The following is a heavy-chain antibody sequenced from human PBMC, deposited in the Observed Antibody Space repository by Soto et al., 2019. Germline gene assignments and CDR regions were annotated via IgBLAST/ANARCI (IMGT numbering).Heavy chain of an antibody. CDR3: ARDRLAYSSGFRWEL. Sequence: QVQLQEPGPGLVKPSQTLSLTCTVSGGSISSGGYYWSWIRQHPGKGLEWIGYIYYSGSTYYNPSLKSRVTISVDTSKNQFSLKLSSVTAADTAVYYCARDRLAYSSGFRWELWGRGTLVTVSS. D-gene: IGHD3-22*01. CDR2: IYYSGST. CDR1: GGSISSGGYY. J-gene: IGHJ2*01. V-gene: IGHV4-31*03.